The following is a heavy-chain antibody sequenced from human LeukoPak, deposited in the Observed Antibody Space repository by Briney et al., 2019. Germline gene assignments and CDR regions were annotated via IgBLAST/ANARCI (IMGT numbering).Heavy chain of an antibody. CDR3: ATKASYDSSGYYYVSLDY. CDR1: GYTFTGYY. Sequence: ASVKVSCKASGYTFTGYYMHWVRQAPGQGLEWMGRINPNSGGTNYAQKFQGRVTMTRDTSISTAYMELSRLRSGDTAVYYCATKASYDSSGYYYVSLDYWGQGTLVTVSS. J-gene: IGHJ4*02. D-gene: IGHD3-22*01. CDR2: INPNSGGT. V-gene: IGHV1-2*06.